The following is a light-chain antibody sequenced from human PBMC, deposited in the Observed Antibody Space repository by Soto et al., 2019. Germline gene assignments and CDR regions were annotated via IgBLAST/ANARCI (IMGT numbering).Light chain of an antibody. V-gene: IGKV1-9*01. CDR1: QGISSY. J-gene: IGKJ2*01. Sequence: DIQLTQSPSFLSASVGDRVTITCRASQGISSYLAWFQQKPGKAPNLLIYAASALQSGVPSRFSGSGSGTEFTLTISSRQPEDFATYYCQQLNSYPYTVGQGTKLEIK. CDR3: QQLNSYPYT. CDR2: AAS.